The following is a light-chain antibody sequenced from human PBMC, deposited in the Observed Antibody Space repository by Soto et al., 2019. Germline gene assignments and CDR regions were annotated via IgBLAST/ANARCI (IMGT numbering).Light chain of an antibody. CDR2: AAS. J-gene: IGKJ4*01. V-gene: IGKV1-39*01. CDR3: QQSYSTQLT. CDR1: QSISSY. Sequence: DIQMTQSPSSLSSSVGDRVTITCRASQSISSYLNWYQQKPGKAPKLLIYAASSLQSGVPSRFSGSGSEKYLTLAISSLQPEDFATYHCQQSYSTQLTVGGRTKVDIK.